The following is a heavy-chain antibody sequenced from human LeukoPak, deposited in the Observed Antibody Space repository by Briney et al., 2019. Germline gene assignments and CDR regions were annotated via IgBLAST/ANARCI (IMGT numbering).Heavy chain of an antibody. D-gene: IGHD6-13*01. CDR1: GFTFSSYA. V-gene: IGHV3-30*04. Sequence: PGGSLRLSCAASGFTFSSYAMHWVRQAPGKGLEWVAVISCDGSNKYYADSVKGRFTISRDNSKNTLYLQMNSLRAEDTAVYYCARDPVDGIAAAGAAFDPWGQGTLVTVSS. J-gene: IGHJ5*02. CDR3: ARDPVDGIAAAGAAFDP. CDR2: ISCDGSNK.